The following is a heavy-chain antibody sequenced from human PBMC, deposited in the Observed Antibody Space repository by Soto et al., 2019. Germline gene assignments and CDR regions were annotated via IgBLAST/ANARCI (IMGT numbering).Heavy chain of an antibody. J-gene: IGHJ5*02. CDR1: GDSVSSNSAA. Sequence: SQTLSLTCAISGDSVSSNSAAWNWIRQSPSRGLEWLGRTYYRSKWYNDYAVSVKSRITINPDTSKNQFSLQLNSVTPEDTAVYYCARGVHGGDTPNYPQRFDPWGQGTLVTVSS. D-gene: IGHD3-16*01. CDR3: ARGVHGGDTPNYPQRFDP. CDR2: TYYRSKWYN. V-gene: IGHV6-1*01.